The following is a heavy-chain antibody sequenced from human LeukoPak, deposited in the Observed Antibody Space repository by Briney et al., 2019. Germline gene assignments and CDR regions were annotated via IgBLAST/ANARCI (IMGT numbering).Heavy chain of an antibody. Sequence: SESLSLTCTASGGSISSYYRSWIRQPPGKGLEWIGYIYSSGSTNYNASLKSRVTISVDTSKNQFSLDLSSVTAADTAVYYCARSDSSSWSLPFDYWGEGTLVTVSS. V-gene: IGHV4-59*01. CDR2: IYSSGST. J-gene: IGHJ4*02. D-gene: IGHD6-13*01. CDR1: GGSISSYY. CDR3: ARSDSSSWSLPFDY.